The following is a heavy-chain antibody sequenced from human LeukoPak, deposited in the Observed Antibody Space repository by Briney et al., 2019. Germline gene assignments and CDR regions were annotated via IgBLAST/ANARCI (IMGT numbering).Heavy chain of an antibody. CDR1: GATFSSYT. D-gene: IGHD1-26*01. CDR2: IIPILGIA. Sequence: SVTVSCKASGATFSSYTISWVRQAPGQGLEWLGRIIPILGIANYAQKFLGRVTITAYKSTSTAYMELSSLRSEDTAVYYCAREMVGLMWGAGLNWGQGTLVTVSS. J-gene: IGHJ4*02. V-gene: IGHV1-69*04. CDR3: AREMVGLMWGAGLN.